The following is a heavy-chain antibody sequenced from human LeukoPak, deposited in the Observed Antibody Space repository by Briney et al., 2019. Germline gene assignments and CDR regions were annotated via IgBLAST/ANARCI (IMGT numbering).Heavy chain of an antibody. CDR1: GYIFTSHG. J-gene: IGHJ5*02. Sequence: ASVEVSCKASGYIFTSHGIAWVRQAPGQGLECMGWINPNSGNTQYPQRLQGRVSLTTDASTSTAYMELRSLRSDDTAVYYCARFQLVEKNWFDPWGQGTLVTVSS. V-gene: IGHV1-18*01. CDR2: INPNSGNT. CDR3: ARFQLVEKNWFDP. D-gene: IGHD6-13*01.